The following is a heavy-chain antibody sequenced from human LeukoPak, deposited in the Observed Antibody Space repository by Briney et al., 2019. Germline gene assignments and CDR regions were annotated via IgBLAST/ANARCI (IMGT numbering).Heavy chain of an antibody. CDR3: ARTPSYYYDSSGYYVDY. D-gene: IGHD3-22*01. Sequence: GASVKVSCKASGYTFTSYGISWVRQAPGQGLEWMGWISAYNGNTNYAQKLQGRVTMTTDTSTSTAYMELRSLRSDDTAVYYCARTPSYYYDSSGYYVDYWGQGTLVTVSS. V-gene: IGHV1-18*01. CDR2: ISAYNGNT. J-gene: IGHJ4*02. CDR1: GYTFTSYG.